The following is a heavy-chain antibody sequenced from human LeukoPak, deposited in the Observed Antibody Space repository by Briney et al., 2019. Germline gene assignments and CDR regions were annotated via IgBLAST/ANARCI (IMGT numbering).Heavy chain of an antibody. J-gene: IGHJ5*01. CDR3: TRRQWRGRTGLDS. CDR1: GFTFSSYG. Sequence: PGGSLRLSCAASGFTFSSYGMHWVRQAPGKGLEWVAVIWYDGSNKYYAYSLKGRFTVSRDNAKNSLYLQMNSLRADDTALYYCTRRQWRGRTGLDSSG. V-gene: IGHV3-33*03. CDR2: IWYDGSNK. D-gene: IGHD6-19*01.